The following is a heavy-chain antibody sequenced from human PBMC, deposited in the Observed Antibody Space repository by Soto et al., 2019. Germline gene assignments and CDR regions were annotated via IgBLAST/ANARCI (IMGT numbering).Heavy chain of an antibody. CDR2: IYYSGST. CDR1: GGSISSSSHY. V-gene: IGHV4-39*01. D-gene: IGHD5-12*01. Sequence: SETLSLTCTVSGGSISSSSHYWGWIRQPPGKGLEWIGSIYYSGSTYYNPSLKSRVTISVDTSKNQFSLKVSSVTAADTAVYYCARRTQSQNIVATWDFDYWGQGTLVTVSS. CDR3: ARRTQSQNIVATWDFDY. J-gene: IGHJ4*02.